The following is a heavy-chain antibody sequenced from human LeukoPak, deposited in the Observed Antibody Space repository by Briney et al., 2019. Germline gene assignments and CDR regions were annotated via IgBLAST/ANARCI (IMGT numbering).Heavy chain of an antibody. V-gene: IGHV3-15*01. Sequence: PGGSLRLSCAASGFTFSNAWMSWVRQAPGKGLEWVGRIKSKTDGGTTDYAAPVKGRFTISRDDSKNTLYLQMNSLKTEDTAVYYCTTAGYSGGYWTDYWGQGTLVTVSS. CDR1: GFTFSNAW. CDR2: IKSKTDGGTT. CDR3: TTAGYSGGYWTDY. D-gene: IGHD1-26*01. J-gene: IGHJ4*02.